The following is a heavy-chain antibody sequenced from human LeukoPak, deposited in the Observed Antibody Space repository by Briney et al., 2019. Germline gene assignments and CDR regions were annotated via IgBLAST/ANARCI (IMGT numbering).Heavy chain of an antibody. CDR1: GFTFSSYG. D-gene: IGHD6-13*01. CDR3: AVISSWLTYYYYYYMDV. V-gene: IGHV3-30*02. J-gene: IGHJ6*03. CDR2: IRYDGSNK. Sequence: GGSLRLSCAASGFTFSSYGMHWVRQAPGKGLEWVAFIRYDGSNKYYADSVKGRFTISRDNAKNSLYLQMNSLRAEDTAVYYCAVISSWLTYYYYYYMDVWGKGTTVTVSS.